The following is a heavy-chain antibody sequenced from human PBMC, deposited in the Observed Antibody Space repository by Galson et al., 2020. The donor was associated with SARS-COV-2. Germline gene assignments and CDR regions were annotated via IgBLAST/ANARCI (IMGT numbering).Heavy chain of an antibody. J-gene: IGHJ1*01. D-gene: IGHD2-15*01. Sequence: GESLKISCAASGFTFSSYAMHWVRQAPGKGLEWVAVISYDGSNKYYADSVKGRFTISRDNSKNTLYLQMNSLRAEDTAVYYCATIGYCSGGSCDPEYFQHWGQGTLVTVSS. CDR3: ATIGYCSGGSCDPEYFQH. CDR1: GFTFSSYA. CDR2: ISYDGSNK. V-gene: IGHV3-30*04.